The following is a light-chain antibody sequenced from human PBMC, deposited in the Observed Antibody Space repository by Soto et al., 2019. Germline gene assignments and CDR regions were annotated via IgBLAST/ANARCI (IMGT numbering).Light chain of an antibody. V-gene: IGKV1-5*03. Sequence: DIQMTQSPSTLSGSVGDRVTITCRASQTISSWLSWYQQKPGKAPKLLIYKASTLKGGVPSRFSGSASGTEFPLTISSLQPDDFATYYCQHYNSYSEAFGQGTKVDIK. J-gene: IGKJ1*01. CDR3: QHYNSYSEA. CDR2: KAS. CDR1: QTISSW.